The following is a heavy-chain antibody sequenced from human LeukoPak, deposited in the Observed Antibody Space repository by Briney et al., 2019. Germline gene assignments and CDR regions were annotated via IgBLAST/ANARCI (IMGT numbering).Heavy chain of an antibody. Sequence: GGSLRLSCAASGFTFSSYGMHWVRQAPGKGLEWVAVIWYDGSNKYYADSVKGRFTISRDNSKNTLYLQMNSLRAEDTAVYYCARDLAYYYDSSGYYYPDYWGQGTLVTVSS. J-gene: IGHJ4*02. CDR1: GFTFSSYG. V-gene: IGHV3-33*01. D-gene: IGHD3-22*01. CDR3: ARDLAYYYDSSGYYYPDY. CDR2: IWYDGSNK.